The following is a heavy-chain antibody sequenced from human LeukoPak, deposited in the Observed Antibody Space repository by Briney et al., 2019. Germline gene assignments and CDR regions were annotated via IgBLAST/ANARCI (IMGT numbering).Heavy chain of an antibody. CDR1: GYSISSGYY. Sequence: SETLSLTCAVSGYSISSGYYWGWIRQPPGKGLEWIGTIYHSGSTYYNPSLKSRVTISVDTSKNQFSLKLSSVTAADTAVYYCARRSTYSSSWNAFDIWGQGTMVTVPS. D-gene: IGHD6-13*01. CDR3: ARRSTYSSSWNAFDI. CDR2: IYHSGST. V-gene: IGHV4-38-2*01. J-gene: IGHJ3*02.